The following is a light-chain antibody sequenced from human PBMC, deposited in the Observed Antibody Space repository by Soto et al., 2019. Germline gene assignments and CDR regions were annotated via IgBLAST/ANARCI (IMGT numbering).Light chain of an antibody. Sequence: QSVLTQPASVSGSPGQSITISCTGTSSDIGSHNLVSWYQQHPGKAPKLMVYEGSKRPSGVSNRFSGSKSGHTASLTISGLQSEDEADYYCCSYAATSTPVVLGGGTKLTVL. CDR1: SSDIGSHNL. V-gene: IGLV2-23*01. CDR2: EGS. CDR3: CSYAATSTPVV. J-gene: IGLJ2*01.